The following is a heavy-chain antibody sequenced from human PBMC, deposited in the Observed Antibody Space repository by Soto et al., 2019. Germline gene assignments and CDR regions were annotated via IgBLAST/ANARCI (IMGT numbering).Heavy chain of an antibody. Sequence: SETLSLTGTVAGASMSSGGYYCTSIRQSPGKGLEWIGYIYYSGSTYYNPSLEGRVAISLDTSRSQFSLTLHSVTAADTAIYYCARDRNNNFFDPWGQGTLVTVS. D-gene: IGHD4-4*01. J-gene: IGHJ5*02. CDR2: IYYSGST. CDR1: GASMSSGGYY. CDR3: ARDRNNNFFDP. V-gene: IGHV4-31*03.